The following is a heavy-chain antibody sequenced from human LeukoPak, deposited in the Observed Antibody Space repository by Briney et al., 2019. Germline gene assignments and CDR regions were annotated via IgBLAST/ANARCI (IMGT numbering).Heavy chain of an antibody. CDR2: ISDSGGST. V-gene: IGHV3-64D*06. J-gene: IGHJ4*02. Sequence: PGGSLRLSCSASGFAFSTYAMHWVRQAPRKGLEYVSGISDSGGSTYYADSVQGRFTISRDNSKNTLYLRMSSLRAEDTAVYYCVKGRFTSAWQIFDYWGQGTLVTVSS. CDR3: VKGRFTSAWQIFDY. CDR1: GFAFSTYA. D-gene: IGHD6-19*01.